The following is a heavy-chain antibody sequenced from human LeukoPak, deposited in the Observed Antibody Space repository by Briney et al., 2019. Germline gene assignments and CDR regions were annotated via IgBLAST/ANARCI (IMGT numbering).Heavy chain of an antibody. Sequence: PGGSLRLSCAASGFTFGSYTMSWVRQAPGKGLEWVSGITATGSRTYYADSVKGRFTISRDSSKNTLYLQMNSLRAEDTAVYYCARDLYGSPDYWGQGTLVTVSS. V-gene: IGHV3-23*01. CDR3: ARDLYGSPDY. D-gene: IGHD3-10*01. CDR1: GFTFGSYT. CDR2: ITATGSRT. J-gene: IGHJ4*02.